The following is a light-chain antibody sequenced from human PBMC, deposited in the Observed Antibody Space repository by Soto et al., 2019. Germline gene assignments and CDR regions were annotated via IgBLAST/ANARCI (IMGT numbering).Light chain of an antibody. CDR2: DAS. CDR1: QAIRTS. J-gene: IGKJ1*01. CDR3: LQDATYPWT. V-gene: IGKV1-6*01. Sequence: ANQMTQSPSSLSASVGDKVTITCRASQAIRTSLVWYHQKSGKAPSLLIADASSRHSGVPSRFSGSGFGTDFNLTINGLQPEDFATYYCLQDATYPWTFGQGTRVDIK.